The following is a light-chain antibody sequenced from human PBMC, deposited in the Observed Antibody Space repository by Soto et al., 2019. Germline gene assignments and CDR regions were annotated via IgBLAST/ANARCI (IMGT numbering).Light chain of an antibody. CDR3: QHYNNWPLT. Sequence: VVMTQSPATLSVSPGDKATLSCRASQTVSNNLAWYQQKPGQAPRLLIYFASTRATRIPARFSGSGSGTEFTLTISSLESEDFAVYYCQHYNNWPLTFGGGTKVETK. J-gene: IGKJ4*01. V-gene: IGKV3-15*01. CDR1: QTVSNN. CDR2: FAS.